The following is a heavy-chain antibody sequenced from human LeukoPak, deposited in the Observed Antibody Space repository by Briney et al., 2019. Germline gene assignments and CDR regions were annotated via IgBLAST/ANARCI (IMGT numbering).Heavy chain of an antibody. CDR1: GYTFSDFY. Sequence: ASVKVSCKASGYTFSDFYIHWVRQAPGQGLEYVGWITPKSGDTYSPQRFQGRITMTRDASISTAYMELSSLRSDDTAVYFCARVRLADERAWAYWGQGTLVTVSS. CDR2: ITPKSGDT. J-gene: IGHJ4*02. V-gene: IGHV1-2*02. CDR3: ARVRLADERAWAY. D-gene: IGHD3-3*02.